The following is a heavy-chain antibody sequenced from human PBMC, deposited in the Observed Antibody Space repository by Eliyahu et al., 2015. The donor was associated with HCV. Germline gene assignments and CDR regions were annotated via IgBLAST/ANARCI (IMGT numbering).Heavy chain of an antibody. CDR1: GGSFSGYY. CDR3: ARGRGVVTLYNWFDP. V-gene: IGHV4-34*01. D-gene: IGHD2-21*02. J-gene: IGHJ5*02. Sequence: QVQLQQWGAGLLKPSETLSLTCAVYGGSFSGYYWSWIRQPPGKGLEWIGEINHSGSTNYNPSLKSRVTISVDTSKNQFSLKLSSVTAADTAVYYCARGRGVVTLYNWFDPWGQGTLVTVSS. CDR2: INHSGST.